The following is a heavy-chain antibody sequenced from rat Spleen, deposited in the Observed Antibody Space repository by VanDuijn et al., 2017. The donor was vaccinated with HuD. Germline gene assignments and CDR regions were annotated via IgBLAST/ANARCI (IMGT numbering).Heavy chain of an antibody. D-gene: IGHD1-10*01. J-gene: IGHJ2*01. CDR3: ASLNNYEDY. CDR2: ISYDGSST. CDR1: GFTFSDYN. V-gene: IGHV5-7*01. Sequence: EVQLVESDGGLVQPGRSLKLSCAASGFTFSDYNMAWVRQAPKKGLEWVATISYDGSSTYYRDSVKGRFTISRDNAKSTLYLQMDSLRSEDTATYYCASLNNYEDYWGQGVMVTVSS.